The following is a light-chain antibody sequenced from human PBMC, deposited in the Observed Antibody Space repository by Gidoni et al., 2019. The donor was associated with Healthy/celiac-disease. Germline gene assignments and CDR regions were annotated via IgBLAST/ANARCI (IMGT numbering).Light chain of an antibody. CDR2: LGS. J-gene: IGKJ4*01. CDR1: QSLLHSNVYNY. CDR3: MQALQTALT. Sequence: DIVMTQSPLSLPVTPGEPASISCRSSQSLLHSNVYNYLDWYLQEPGPSPQLLIYLGSHRASGVPYWFSGIGSGTVFTLNIIRVQAEDVVFYYCMQALQTALTFGGGTKVEIK. V-gene: IGKV2-28*01.